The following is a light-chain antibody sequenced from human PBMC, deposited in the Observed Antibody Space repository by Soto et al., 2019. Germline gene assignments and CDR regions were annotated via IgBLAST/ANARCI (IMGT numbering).Light chain of an antibody. CDR3: QQYNDWPRT. V-gene: IGKV3-15*01. Sequence: EIVMTQSPATLSVSPEERVTLSCRATQSVTNKLAWYQQKPGQAPRLLIYHASARVTGVPARFSGSGSGTEFTLTITSLQSEDFAFYYCQQYNDWPRTFGGGTKVEI. J-gene: IGKJ4*01. CDR1: QSVTNK. CDR2: HAS.